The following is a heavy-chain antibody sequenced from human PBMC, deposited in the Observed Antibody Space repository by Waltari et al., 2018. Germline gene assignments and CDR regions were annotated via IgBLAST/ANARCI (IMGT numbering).Heavy chain of an antibody. Sequence: QLQLQESGPGLVKPSETLSLTGTVSGGSISSSSYYWGWIRQPPGKGLEGIGSIYYSGSTYYNPSLKSRVTISVYTSKNQFSLKLSSVTAADTAVYYCAREYDFWSGSPPGYWGQGTLVTVSS. CDR2: IYYSGST. D-gene: IGHD3-3*01. J-gene: IGHJ4*02. V-gene: IGHV4-39*07. CDR3: AREYDFWSGSPPGY. CDR1: GGSISSSSYY.